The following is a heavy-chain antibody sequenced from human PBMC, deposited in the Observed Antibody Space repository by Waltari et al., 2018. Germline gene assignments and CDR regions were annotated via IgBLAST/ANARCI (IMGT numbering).Heavy chain of an antibody. Sequence: QVQLQESGPGLVKPSETLSLTCTVSGGSISSYYWSWIRQPAGKGLEWIGRNYTSGSTTFNPSLKSRGTMSVDTSKNQFSLKLSSVTAADTAVYYCARDHLGYCSSTSCYTYYYYYYMDVWGKGTTVTISS. CDR2: NYTSGST. CDR1: GGSISSYY. D-gene: IGHD2-2*02. V-gene: IGHV4-4*07. CDR3: ARDHLGYCSSTSCYTYYYYYYMDV. J-gene: IGHJ6*03.